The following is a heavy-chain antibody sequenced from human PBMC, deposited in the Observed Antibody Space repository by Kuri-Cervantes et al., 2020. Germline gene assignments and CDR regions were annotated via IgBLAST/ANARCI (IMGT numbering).Heavy chain of an antibody. J-gene: IGHJ4*02. CDR1: GGSVSSGSYY. V-gene: IGHV4-61*01. CDR3: ASENYDSSGYYFGLHY. D-gene: IGHD3-22*01. CDR2: IYYSGST. Sequence: SETLSLTCTVSGGSVSSGSYYWSWIRQPPGKGLEWIGYIYYSGSTNYNPSLKSRVTISVDTSKNQFSLKLSSVTAADTAVYYCASENYDSSGYYFGLHYWGQGTLVTVSS.